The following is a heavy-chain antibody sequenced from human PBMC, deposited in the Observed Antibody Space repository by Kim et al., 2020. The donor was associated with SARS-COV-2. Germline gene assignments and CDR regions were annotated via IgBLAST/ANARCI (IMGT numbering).Heavy chain of an antibody. CDR1: GGSFSGYY. CDR2: INHSGST. V-gene: IGHV4-34*01. J-gene: IGHJ4*02. Sequence: SETLSLTCAVYGGSFSGYYWSWIRQPPGKGLEWIGEINHSGSTNYNPSLKSRVTISVDTSKNQFSLKLSSVTAADTAVYYCARGPWIPGDYWGQGTLVTVSS. CDR3: ARGPWIPGDY. D-gene: IGHD5-18*01.